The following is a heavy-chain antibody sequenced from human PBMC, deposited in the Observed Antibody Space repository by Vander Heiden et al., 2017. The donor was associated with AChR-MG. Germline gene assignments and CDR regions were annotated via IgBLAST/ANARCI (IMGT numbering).Heavy chain of an antibody. CDR1: GYTFTSYD. V-gene: IGHV1-8*01. CDR3: ARSLSRSSSKYYFDY. D-gene: IGHD6-6*01. J-gene: IGHJ4*02. Sequence: QVQLVQSGAEVKKPGSSVKVSCKASGYTFTSYDINCVRQATGQGLEWMGLMNPNSGNTGYAQKLQGRVTMTRNTSISTAYMELSSLRSEDTAVYYCARSLSRSSSKYYFDYWGQGTLVTVSS. CDR2: MNPNSGNT.